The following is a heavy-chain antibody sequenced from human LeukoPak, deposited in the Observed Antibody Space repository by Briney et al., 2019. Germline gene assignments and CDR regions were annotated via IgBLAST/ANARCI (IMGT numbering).Heavy chain of an antibody. CDR1: GFTFSSYG. V-gene: IGHV3-30*02. Sequence: GGSLRLSCAASGFTFSSYGMHWVRQAPGKGPEWVAFIRYDGSNKYYADSVKGRFTISRDNSKNTLYLQMYSLRAEDTAVYYCAKVLEWLLPFDIWGQGTMVTVSS. J-gene: IGHJ3*02. CDR2: IRYDGSNK. D-gene: IGHD3-3*01. CDR3: AKVLEWLLPFDI.